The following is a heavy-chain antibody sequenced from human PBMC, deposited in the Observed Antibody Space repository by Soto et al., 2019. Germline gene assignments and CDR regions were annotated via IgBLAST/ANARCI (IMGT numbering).Heavy chain of an antibody. J-gene: IGHJ4*02. CDR2: ISYDGSNK. V-gene: IGHV3-30*03. CDR1: GFTFSSYG. CDR3: AVEMATIGFDY. Sequence: QVQLVESGGGVVQPGRSLRLSCAASGFTFSSYGMHWVRQAPGKGLEWVAVISYDGSNKYYADSVKGRFTISRDNSKNTRYLQMNSLRAEDTAVYYCAVEMATIGFDYWGQGTLVTVSS. D-gene: IGHD5-12*01.